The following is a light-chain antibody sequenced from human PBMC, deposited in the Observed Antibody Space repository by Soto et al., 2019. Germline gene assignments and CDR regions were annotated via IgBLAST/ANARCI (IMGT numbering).Light chain of an antibody. CDR1: QSVSSSY. J-gene: IGKJ4*01. CDR3: QQYGSSPLT. CDR2: GAS. V-gene: IGKV3-20*01. Sequence: EIELTQSPCTLSSSLGERATLSCRASQSVSSSYLAWYQQKPGKAPRLLIYGASSRATGIPDRFSGSGSGTDFTLTISRLEPEDFAVYYCQQYGSSPLTFGGGTKVDIK.